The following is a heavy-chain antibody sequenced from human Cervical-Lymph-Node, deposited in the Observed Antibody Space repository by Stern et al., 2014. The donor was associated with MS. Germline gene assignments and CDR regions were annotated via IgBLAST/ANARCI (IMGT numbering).Heavy chain of an antibody. CDR3: AKGLTAGALEGIGS. CDR1: GLTFSSYA. CDR2: ISYDGSNE. D-gene: IGHD1-26*01. Sequence: VQLVESGGGVVQPGRSLRLSCAASGLTFSSYAMNWVHQAPGKGLNWVAVISYDGSNEYYAASVKGRFTISRDNSKNTLYLQMNSLRTEDTAVYCAKGLTAGALEGIGSWGQGTLVTVSS. V-gene: IGHV3-30-3*01. J-gene: IGHJ4*02.